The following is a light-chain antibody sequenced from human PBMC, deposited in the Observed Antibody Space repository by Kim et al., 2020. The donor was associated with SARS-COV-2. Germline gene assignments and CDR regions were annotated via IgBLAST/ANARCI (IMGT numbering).Light chain of an antibody. CDR3: QAPGT. CDR1: QGISNY. V-gene: IGKV1-27*01. CDR2: AAS. Sequence: SSLSESVGDRVTITCRASQGISNYLAWYQQKPGKVPKLLIYAASTLQSGVPSRFSGSGSGTDFTLTISSLQPEDVATYYWQAPGTFGQGTKVDIK. J-gene: IGKJ1*01.